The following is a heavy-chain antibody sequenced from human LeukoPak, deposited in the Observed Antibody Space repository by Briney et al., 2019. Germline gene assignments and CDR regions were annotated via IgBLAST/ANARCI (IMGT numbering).Heavy chain of an antibody. CDR2: INPTTGGT. CDR1: GYTFTGNY. CDR3: ARGGATVVGTRADWFDA. J-gene: IGHJ5*02. D-gene: IGHD6-13*01. V-gene: IGHV1-2*02. Sequence: ASVKVSCTASGYTFTGNYLTWLRQAPGQGFEWMGWINPTTGGTNFAQKFQGRVTMTRDTYINTVYMELTGLISDDTAVYYCARGGATVVGTRADWFDAWGQGTLVTVSS.